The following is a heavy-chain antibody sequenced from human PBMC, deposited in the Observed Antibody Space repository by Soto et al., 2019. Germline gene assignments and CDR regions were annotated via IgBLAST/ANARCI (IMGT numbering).Heavy chain of an antibody. CDR1: GFTFSSYA. CDR2: ISYDGSNK. CDR3: ASGWYNY. Sequence: GSLRLSCAASGFTFSSYAMHWVRQAPGKGLEWVAVISYDGSNKYYADSVKGRFTISRDNSKNTLYLQMNSLRAEDTAVYYCASGWYNYWGQGTLVTVSS. V-gene: IGHV3-30-3*01. J-gene: IGHJ4*02. D-gene: IGHD6-19*01.